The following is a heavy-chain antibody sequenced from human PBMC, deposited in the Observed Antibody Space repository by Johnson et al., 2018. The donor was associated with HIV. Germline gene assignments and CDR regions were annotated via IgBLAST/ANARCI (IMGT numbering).Heavy chain of an antibody. CDR2: IGTAGDT. D-gene: IGHD1-26*01. CDR1: GFTFSSYA. J-gene: IGHJ3*02. CDR3: TKDPGRRELRRDAFDI. V-gene: IGHV3-23*04. Sequence: VQLVESGGGLVQPGGSLRLSCAASGFTFSSYAMSWVRQATGKGLEWVSAIGTAGDTYYPDSVKGRFSISRDNSKNTLYLQMNSLRAEDTAVYYCTKDPGRRELRRDAFDIWGQGTMVTVSS.